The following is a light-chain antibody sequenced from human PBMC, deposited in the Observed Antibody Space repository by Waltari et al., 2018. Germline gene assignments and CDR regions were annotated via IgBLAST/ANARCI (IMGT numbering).Light chain of an antibody. CDR3: QKYGTLPAT. Sequence: ETMLTHSPGTLSLAPGERATLSRRASQSICRYLAWYQHKPGQAPRLLTYDASSRATGIPDRFSGSGSGTDFSLTISRLEPEDFAVYYCQKYGTLPATFGQGTKVEIK. CDR1: QSICRY. J-gene: IGKJ1*01. CDR2: DAS. V-gene: IGKV3-20*01.